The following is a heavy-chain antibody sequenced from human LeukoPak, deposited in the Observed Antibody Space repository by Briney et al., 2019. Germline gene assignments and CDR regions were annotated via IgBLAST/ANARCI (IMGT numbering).Heavy chain of an antibody. D-gene: IGHD3-16*01. Sequence: RPGGSLRLSCAASGFTFSSYAMSWVRQAPGKGLEWVSAISGRGGSTYYADSVKGRFTISRDKYKKTVYEQMNSLRAEDTAVYYCAKDLGRWAKRYYFDYWGQGTLVTVSS. CDR2: ISGRGGST. J-gene: IGHJ4*02. CDR3: AKDLGRWAKRYYFDY. V-gene: IGHV3-23*01. CDR1: GFTFSSYA.